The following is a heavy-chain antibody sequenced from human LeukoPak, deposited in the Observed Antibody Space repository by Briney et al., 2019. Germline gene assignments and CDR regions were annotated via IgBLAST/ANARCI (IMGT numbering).Heavy chain of an antibody. J-gene: IGHJ3*02. V-gene: IGHV4-30-4*01. D-gene: IGHD3-16*01. CDR2: IHYSGST. Sequence: PSETLSLTCTVSGDSISSGDYYWSWIRQPPGKGLEWIGYIHYSGSTYYNPSLKSRVSISVDRSKNQFSLKLSSVTAADTAVYYCARDWGTFRPGEGSAFDIWGQGTMVTVSS. CDR3: ARDWGTFRPGEGSAFDI. CDR1: GDSISSGDYY.